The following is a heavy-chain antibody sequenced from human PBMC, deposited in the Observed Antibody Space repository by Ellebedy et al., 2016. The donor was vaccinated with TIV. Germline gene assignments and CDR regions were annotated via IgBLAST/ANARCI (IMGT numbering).Heavy chain of an antibody. CDR3: ASMGSSLFDY. CDR1: GFTFSRYW. D-gene: IGHD1-26*01. J-gene: IGHJ4*02. CDR2: IKQDGSEK. Sequence: GGSLRLSCAASGFTFSRYWMSWVRQAPGKGLEWVANIKQDGSEKYYVDSVKGRFTISRDNAKNSLYLQMNSLRAEDTAVYYCASMGSSLFDYWGQGTLVTVSS. V-gene: IGHV3-7*01.